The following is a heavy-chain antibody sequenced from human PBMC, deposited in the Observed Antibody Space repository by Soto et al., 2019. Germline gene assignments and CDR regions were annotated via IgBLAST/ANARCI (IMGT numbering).Heavy chain of an antibody. J-gene: IGHJ2*01. V-gene: IGHV1-69*12. CDR2: IIPIFGTA. CDR3: ARPTYYYDSSGYPEGWYFDL. CDR1: GGTFSSYA. Sequence: QVQLVQSGAEVKKPGSSVKVSCKASGGTFSSYAISWVRQAPGQGLEWMGGIIPIFGTANYAQKFQGRVTITADESTSTAYMELSSLRSEDTAVYYCARPTYYYDSSGYPEGWYFDLWGRGTLVTVSS. D-gene: IGHD3-22*01.